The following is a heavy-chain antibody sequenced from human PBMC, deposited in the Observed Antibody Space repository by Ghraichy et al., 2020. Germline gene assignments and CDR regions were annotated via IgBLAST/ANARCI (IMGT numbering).Heavy chain of an antibody. CDR3: MRVMTTIVPRPKGEFDV. D-gene: IGHD3-22*01. J-gene: IGHJ3*01. Sequence: SETLSLTCTVSGYSITSPYHWGWIRQPPGKGLEWIAMTYHGGATYYNPSLKSRVTMSIDTSQSQFSLKLSSVTAADTAIYYCMRVMTTIVPRPKGEFDVWGQGTMVTVSS. CDR2: TYHGGAT. V-gene: IGHV4-38-2*02. CDR1: GYSITSPYH.